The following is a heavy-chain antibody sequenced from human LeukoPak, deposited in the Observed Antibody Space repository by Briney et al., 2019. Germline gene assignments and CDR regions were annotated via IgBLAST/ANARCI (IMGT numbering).Heavy chain of an antibody. D-gene: IGHD2-8*02. CDR2: IKSKTDGGTT. CDR1: GFTFSNAW. V-gene: IGHV3-15*01. Sequence: GGSLRLSCAASGFTFSNAWMSWVRQAPGKGLEWVGRIKSKTDGGTTDYAAPVKGRFTISRDDSKNTLYLQMNSLKTEDTAVYYCTTDLSSVLRTFDYWGQGTLVTVSS. J-gene: IGHJ4*02. CDR3: TTDLSSVLRTFDY.